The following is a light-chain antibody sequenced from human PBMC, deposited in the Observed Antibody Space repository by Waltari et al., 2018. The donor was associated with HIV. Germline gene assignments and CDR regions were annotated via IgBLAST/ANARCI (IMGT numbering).Light chain of an antibody. J-gene: IGLJ2*01. CDR1: KLGDKY. CDR2: QDT. Sequence: SYELTQLPSVSVSPGQTARITCSGDKLGDKYACWYQQRPGQSPVLVIYQDTKRPSGIPERFSGSYSGNPATLTISGTQAMDEADYYCQAFDSSTVVFGGGTKLTVL. V-gene: IGLV3-1*01. CDR3: QAFDSSTVV.